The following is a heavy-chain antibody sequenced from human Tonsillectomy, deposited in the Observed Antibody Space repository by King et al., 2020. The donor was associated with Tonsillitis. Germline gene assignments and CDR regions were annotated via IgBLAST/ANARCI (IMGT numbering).Heavy chain of an antibody. V-gene: IGHV4-39*01. CDR2: IYYSGST. CDR3: VRSRGRGPFDI. Sequence: QLQESGPGLVKPSETLSLTCTVSGGSISSASYYWGGIRQPPGKGLEWFANIYYSGSTYYNPSLRSRGTISVDTSKNHLSLRLTSVTASDTAVHYCVRSRGRGPFDIWGQGTMVTVSS. CDR1: GGSISSASYY. J-gene: IGHJ3*02. D-gene: IGHD3-10*01.